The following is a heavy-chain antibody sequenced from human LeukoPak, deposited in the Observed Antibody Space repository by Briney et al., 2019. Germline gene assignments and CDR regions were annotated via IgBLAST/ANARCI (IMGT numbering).Heavy chain of an antibody. CDR1: GFTFSSYA. Sequence: GGSLRLSCAASGFTFSSYAMHWVRQAPGKGLEWVANIKQDGSEKYYVDSVKGRFTISRDNAKNSLYLQMNSLRAEDTAVYYCARSNWLRPLNYWGQGTLVTVSS. CDR3: ARSNWLRPLNY. V-gene: IGHV3-7*01. CDR2: IKQDGSEK. J-gene: IGHJ4*02. D-gene: IGHD5-12*01.